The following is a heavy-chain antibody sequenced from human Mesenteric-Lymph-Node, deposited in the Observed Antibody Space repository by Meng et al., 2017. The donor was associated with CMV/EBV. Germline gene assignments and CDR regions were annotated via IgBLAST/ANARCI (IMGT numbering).Heavy chain of an antibody. CDR2: IYYSGGT. CDR1: GGSISSSSYY. CDR3: ARLTSGGYLFDY. Sequence: GSLRLSCTVSGGSISSSSYYWGWIRQPPGKGLEWIGSIYYSGGTYYNPSLKSRVTISVDTSKNQFSLKLSSVTAADTAVYYCARLTSGGYLFDYWGQGTLVTVSS. D-gene: IGHD5-12*01. J-gene: IGHJ4*02. V-gene: IGHV4-39*01.